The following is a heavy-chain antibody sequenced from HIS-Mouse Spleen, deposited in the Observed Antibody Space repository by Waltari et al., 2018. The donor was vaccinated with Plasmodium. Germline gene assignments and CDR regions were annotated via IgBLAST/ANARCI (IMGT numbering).Heavy chain of an antibody. J-gene: IGHJ3*02. Sequence: QVQLQQWGAGLLKPSETLSLTCAVYGGSFSGYYWSWIRQPPVKGLEWIGEINQSGSNNNNPSLKRRVTIQLDTSKNQFSRKLSYVTAADTAVYYCARAPIRDAFDIWGQGTMVTVSS. V-gene: IGHV4-34*01. CDR1: GGSFSGYY. CDR2: INQSGSN. D-gene: IGHD3-9*01. CDR3: ARAPIRDAFDI.